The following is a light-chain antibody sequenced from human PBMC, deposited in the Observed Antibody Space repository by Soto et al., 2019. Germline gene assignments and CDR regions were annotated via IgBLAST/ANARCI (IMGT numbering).Light chain of an antibody. CDR3: CSYAGGSGFVV. CDR2: EGS. CDR1: SSDVGSYNL. Sequence: QSVLTQPASVSGSPGQSITISCTGTSSDVGSYNLVSWYQQHPGKAPKLMIYEGSKRLSGVSNRFSGSKSGNTASLTISGLPAEDEAEYSCCSYAGGSGFVVFGGGTQLTVL. J-gene: IGLJ2*01. V-gene: IGLV2-23*03.